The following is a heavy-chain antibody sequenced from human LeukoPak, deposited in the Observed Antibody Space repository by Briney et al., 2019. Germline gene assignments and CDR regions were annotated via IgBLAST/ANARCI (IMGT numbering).Heavy chain of an antibody. CDR1: GFTFSNYW. D-gene: IGHD5-24*01. CDR3: ARETPRRGETRDGYR. V-gene: IGHV3-7*01. J-gene: IGHJ4*02. Sequence: GGSLRLSCAASGFTFSNYWMNWVRQAPGKGLECLANIKQDGSETYYADSVKGRFTISRDNAKNSLYLQMNSLRAEDTAVYYCARETPRRGETRDGYRWGQGTLVTVSS. CDR2: IKQDGSET.